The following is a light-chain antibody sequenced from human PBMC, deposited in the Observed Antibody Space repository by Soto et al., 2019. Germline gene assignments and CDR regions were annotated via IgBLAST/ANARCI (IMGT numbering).Light chain of an antibody. J-gene: IGLJ1*01. Sequence: QSVLTQPRSVSGSPGQSVTISCTGTSSDVGGYNYVSWYQHHPGRAPKRIIYDVTKRPSGVPDRFSGSRSGNTASLTISGLQAEDEAEYYCCSYAGGYTYVFGTGTKVTVL. V-gene: IGLV2-11*01. CDR3: CSYAGGYTYV. CDR2: DVT. CDR1: SSDVGGYNY.